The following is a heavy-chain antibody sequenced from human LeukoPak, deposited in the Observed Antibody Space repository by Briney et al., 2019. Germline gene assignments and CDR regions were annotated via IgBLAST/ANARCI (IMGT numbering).Heavy chain of an antibody. CDR2: IYPGDSDT. Sequence: GESLKISCKCSGYNFANYWIGWVRQMPGKGLEWMGIIYPGDSDTRYSPSFQGQVTISADKSISTAYLQWSSLKASDTAMYYCARPPSGSTTGNFDYWGQGTLVTVSS. J-gene: IGHJ4*02. CDR3: ARPPSGSTTGNFDY. D-gene: IGHD1-26*01. CDR1: GYNFANYW. V-gene: IGHV5-51*01.